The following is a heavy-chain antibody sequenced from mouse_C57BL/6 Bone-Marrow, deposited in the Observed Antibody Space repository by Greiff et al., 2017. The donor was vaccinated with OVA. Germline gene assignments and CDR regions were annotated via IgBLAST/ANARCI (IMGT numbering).Heavy chain of an antibody. CDR2: IYPRSGNT. V-gene: IGHV1-81*01. CDR1: GYTFTSYG. Sequence: VQLQQSGAELARPGASVKLSCKSSGYTFTSYGISWVKQRPGQGLEWIGEIYPRSGNTYYNETFKGKATLTADKSSSTAYMQLSSLTSEDSAVYCCARMKGWLLPYFDYWGQGTTLTVSS. CDR3: ARMKGWLLPYFDY. J-gene: IGHJ2*01. D-gene: IGHD2-3*01.